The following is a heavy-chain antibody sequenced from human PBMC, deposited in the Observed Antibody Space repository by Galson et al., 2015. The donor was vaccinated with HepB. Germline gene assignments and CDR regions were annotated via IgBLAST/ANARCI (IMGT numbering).Heavy chain of an antibody. J-gene: IGHJ4*02. D-gene: IGHD2-15*01. CDR1: GFTFSDYY. CDR2: ISHSGSFM. CDR3: ARGRSDSYVKTYYFDY. V-gene: IGHV3-11*01. Sequence: SLRLSCAASGFTFSDYYMSWIRQAPGKGLEWVSYISHSGSFMYYGDSVRGRFTISRDNAKNSLYLQMNSLRAEDMAVYYCARGRSDSYVKTYYFDYWGQGTLVTVSS.